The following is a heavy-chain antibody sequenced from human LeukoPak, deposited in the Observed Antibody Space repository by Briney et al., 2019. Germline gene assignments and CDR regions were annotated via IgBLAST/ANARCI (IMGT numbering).Heavy chain of an antibody. CDR1: GFTFDDYG. CDR2: INWNGGST. D-gene: IGHD6-13*01. J-gene: IGHJ4*02. CDR3: ARGTLKAAATDFDY. V-gene: IGHV3-20*04. Sequence: GGSLRLSCAASGFTFDDYGMSWVRQAPGKGLEWVSGINWNGGSTGYADSVKGRFTISRDNAKNSLYLQMNSLRAEDTALYYCARGTLKAAATDFDYWGQGTLGTVRS.